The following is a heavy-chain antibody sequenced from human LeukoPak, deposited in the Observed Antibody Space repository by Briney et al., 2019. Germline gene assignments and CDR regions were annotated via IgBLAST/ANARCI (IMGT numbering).Heavy chain of an antibody. D-gene: IGHD6-6*01. CDR3: ARVDSSSSRGNYFDY. J-gene: IGHJ4*02. CDR2: IYYSGST. Sequence: PSETLSLTCTVSGGSISSYYWSWIRQPPGKGLEWIGYIYYSGSTKYNPSLKSRVTISVDTSKNQFSLKLSSVTAADTAVYYCARVDSSSSRGNYFDYWGQGTLVTVSS. V-gene: IGHV4-59*01. CDR1: GGSISSYY.